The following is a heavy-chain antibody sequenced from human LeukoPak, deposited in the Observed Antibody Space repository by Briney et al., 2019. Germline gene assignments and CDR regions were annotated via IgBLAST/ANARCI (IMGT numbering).Heavy chain of an antibody. V-gene: IGHV3-23*01. CDR1: GFILRSFA. CDR2: SSGDGGNT. Sequence: PGGSLRLSCAASGFILRSFAMSWVRQAPGKGLEWVSASSGDGGNTDYANSVKGRFTISRDNSKNTIYLQMNSLRADDTAVYYCAKQGRNDFVDSWGQGTLVTVFS. CDR3: AKQGRNDFVDS. D-gene: IGHD3-3*01. J-gene: IGHJ4*02.